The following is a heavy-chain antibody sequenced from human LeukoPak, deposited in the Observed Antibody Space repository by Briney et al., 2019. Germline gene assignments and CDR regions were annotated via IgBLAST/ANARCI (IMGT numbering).Heavy chain of an antibody. CDR1: GGSFTGIPHY. V-gene: IGHV4-39*01. D-gene: IGHD3-10*02. CDR3: ARNVTSGYFDY. J-gene: IGHJ4*02. CDR2: VYYSGST. Sequence: PSETLSLTCSVSGGSFTGIPHYWAWIRQPPGKDLEWIGSVYYSGSTSYSPSLKSRVTISVDRSQSRFSLRLTSVTGADTAVYYCARNVTSGYFDYWGPGTLVTVSS.